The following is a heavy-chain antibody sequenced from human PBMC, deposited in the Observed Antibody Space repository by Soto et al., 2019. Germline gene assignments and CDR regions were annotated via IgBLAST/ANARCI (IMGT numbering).Heavy chain of an antibody. J-gene: IGHJ4*02. V-gene: IGHV3-23*01. CDR1: GFTFSSYA. CDR3: AKGRGDGYNRPFDY. Sequence: EVQLLDSGGGLVQPGGSLRLSCVASGFTFSSYAMSWVRQAPGKGLECVSFISDSGGSTYYADSVKGRFTISRDNSKNTLYLQMNSLRAEDTAVYYCAKGRGDGYNRPFDYWGQGTLVTVSS. CDR2: ISDSGGST. D-gene: IGHD3-10*01.